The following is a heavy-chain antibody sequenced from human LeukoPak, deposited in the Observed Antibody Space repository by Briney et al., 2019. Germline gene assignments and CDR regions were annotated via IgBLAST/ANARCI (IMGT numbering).Heavy chain of an antibody. CDR1: GFTFISNW. V-gene: IGHV3-74*01. CDR3: ARGPSGWGSLDS. J-gene: IGHJ4*02. D-gene: IGHD7-27*01. Sequence: WGSLRLSCAASGFTFISNWMHWVRQAPGKGLVWVSRINSDGSSTNYADSVKGRFTISRDNAKNTLYLQVKSLRAEDTAVYYCARGPSGWGSLDSWGQGTLVTVSS. CDR2: INSDGSST.